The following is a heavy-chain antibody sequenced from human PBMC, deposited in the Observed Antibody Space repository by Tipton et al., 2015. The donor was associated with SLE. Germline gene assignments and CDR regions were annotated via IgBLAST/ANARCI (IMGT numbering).Heavy chain of an antibody. Sequence: VQLVQSGAEVKKPGASVTVSCQASGCTFTDHYIHWLRQAPGQGLEWMGVINPGGVTTGYAQKFQDRLTMTRDTSTNTANMELSSLTSDDTAVYYCARGRVVPELPSYNWFDPWGQGTPVNVSS. J-gene: IGHJ5*02. V-gene: IGHV1-46*01. CDR2: INPGGVTT. CDR3: ARGRVVPELPSYNWFDP. D-gene: IGHD3-16*02. CDR1: GCTFTDHY.